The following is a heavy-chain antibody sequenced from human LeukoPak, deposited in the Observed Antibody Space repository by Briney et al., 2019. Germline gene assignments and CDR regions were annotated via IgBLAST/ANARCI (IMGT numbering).Heavy chain of an antibody. CDR2: ISGSGGST. Sequence: GSLRLSCAASGFTFSSYAMSWVRQSPGKGLEWVSAISGSGGSTYYADSVKGRFTISRDNSKNTLYLQMNSLRAEDTAVYYCAKDPSLSDIVVVPAFVDYWGQGTLVTVSS. D-gene: IGHD2-2*01. V-gene: IGHV3-23*01. CDR1: GFTFSSYA. CDR3: AKDPSLSDIVVVPAFVDY. J-gene: IGHJ4*02.